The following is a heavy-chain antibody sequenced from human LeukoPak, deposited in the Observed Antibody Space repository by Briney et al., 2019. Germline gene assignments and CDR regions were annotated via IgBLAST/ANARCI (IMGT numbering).Heavy chain of an antibody. J-gene: IGHJ5*02. D-gene: IGHD2-2*02. CDR1: GGSISSYY. Sequence: TSETLSLTCTVSGGSISSYYWGWIRQPPGKGLEWIGSIYYSGSTYYNPSLKSRVTISVDTSKNQFSLKLSSVTAADTAVYYCASQYCSSTSCYILNWFDPWGQGTLVTVSS. CDR3: ASQYCSSTSCYILNWFDP. CDR2: IYYSGST. V-gene: IGHV4-39*01.